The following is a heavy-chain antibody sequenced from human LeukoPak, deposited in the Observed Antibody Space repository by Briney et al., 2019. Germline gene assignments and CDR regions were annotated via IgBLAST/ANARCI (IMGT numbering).Heavy chain of an antibody. CDR2: IYHSGST. CDR1: GYSISSGYY. J-gene: IGHJ4*02. V-gene: IGHV4-38-2*01. CDR3: ARGGRYCSGGSCYLDY. D-gene: IGHD2-15*01. Sequence: SETLSLTCAVSGYSISSGYYWGWIRQPPGKGLEWIGSIYHSGSTYYNPSLKSRVTISVDTSKNQFSLVLTSVTAADTAMYYCARGGRYCSGGSCYLDYWGQGTLVTVSS.